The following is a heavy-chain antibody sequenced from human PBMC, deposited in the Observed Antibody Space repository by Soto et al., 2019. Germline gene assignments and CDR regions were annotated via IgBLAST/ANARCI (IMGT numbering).Heavy chain of an antibody. V-gene: IGHV3-74*01. CDR2: INSDGSST. CDR3: VGSSGYYAPDAFDI. D-gene: IGHD3-22*01. Sequence: GGSLRLSCAASGFTFSSYWMHWVRQAPGKGLVWVSRINSDGSSTSYADSVKGRFTISRDNAKNTLYLQMNSLRAEDTAVYYCVGSSGYYAPDAFDIWGQGTMVT. J-gene: IGHJ3*02. CDR1: GFTFSSYW.